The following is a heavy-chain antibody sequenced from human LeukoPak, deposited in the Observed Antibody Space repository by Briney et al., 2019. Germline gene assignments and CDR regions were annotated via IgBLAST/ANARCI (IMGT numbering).Heavy chain of an antibody. V-gene: IGHV1-2*04. CDR1: GYTFTGYY. D-gene: IGHD4-17*01. J-gene: IGHJ4*02. CDR3: ARSISTLTTVGDY. CDR2: INPNSGGT. Sequence: ASVKVSCKASGYTFTGYYMHWVRQAPGQGLEWMGWINPNSGGTNYAQKFQGWVTMTRDTSISTAYMELSRLRSDDTAVYYCARSISTLTTVGDYWGQGTLVTVSS.